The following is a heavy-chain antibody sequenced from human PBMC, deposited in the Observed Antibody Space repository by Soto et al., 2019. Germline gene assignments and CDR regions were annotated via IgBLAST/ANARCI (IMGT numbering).Heavy chain of an antibody. D-gene: IGHD3-16*01. Sequence: SETLSLTCTVSGGSISSGGYYWSWIRQHPGKGLEWIGYIYYSGSTYYNPSLKSRVTISVDTSKNQFSLKLSSVTAADTAVYYCARDWRPHPYVGMDVWGQGTTVTVSS. V-gene: IGHV4-31*03. CDR1: GGSISSGGYY. J-gene: IGHJ6*02. CDR3: ARDWRPHPYVGMDV. CDR2: IYYSGST.